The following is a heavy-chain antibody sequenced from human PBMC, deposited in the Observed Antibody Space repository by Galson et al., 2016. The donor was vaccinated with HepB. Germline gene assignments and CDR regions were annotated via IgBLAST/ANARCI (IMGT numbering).Heavy chain of an antibody. V-gene: IGHV1-3*01. J-gene: IGHJ6*02. D-gene: IGHD2-2*02. CDR1: GYTFSSYA. CDR2: INAGNGNT. CDR3: ARDRKIYQLLYPGYYYGMDV. Sequence: CKASGYTFSSYALHWVRQAPGQRFEWMGWINAGNGNTKYAQNLQGRVTITMDRSARTVYMELSSLRFEDTAVYYCARDRKIYQLLYPGYYYGMDVWGQGTTVTVSS.